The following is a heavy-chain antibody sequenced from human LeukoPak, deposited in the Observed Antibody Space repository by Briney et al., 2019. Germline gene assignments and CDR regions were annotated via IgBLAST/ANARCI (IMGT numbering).Heavy chain of an antibody. CDR3: ARESLNYYDSSGYYS. J-gene: IGHJ4*02. CDR1: GFTFSSYA. V-gene: IGHV3-23*01. Sequence: GGSLRLSCAASGFTFSSYAMSWVRQAPGKGLEWVSAISGSGGSTYYADSVKGRFTISRDNSKNSLYLQMNSLRAEDTAVYYCARESLNYYDSSGYYSWGQGTLVTVSS. D-gene: IGHD3-22*01. CDR2: ISGSGGST.